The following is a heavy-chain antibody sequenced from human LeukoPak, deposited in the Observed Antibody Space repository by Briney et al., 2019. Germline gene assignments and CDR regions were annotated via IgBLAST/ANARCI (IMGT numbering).Heavy chain of an antibody. V-gene: IGHV3-48*04. CDR3: ARAGQGFWSGYWGKGFDY. Sequence: TGGSLRLSCEVSGFPFTLYNMNWVRQAPGKGLEWLSYISSSTNTIYYADSVKGRFTISRDNAKNSLYLQMNGLGAEDTAVYYCARAGQGFWSGYWGKGFDYWGQGTLVTVSS. CDR1: GFPFTLYN. CDR2: ISSSTNTI. J-gene: IGHJ4*02. D-gene: IGHD3-3*01.